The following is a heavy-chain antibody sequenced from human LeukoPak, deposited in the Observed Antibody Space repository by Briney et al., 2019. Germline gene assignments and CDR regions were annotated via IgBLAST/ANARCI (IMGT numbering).Heavy chain of an antibody. CDR1: GYTFTSYY. V-gene: IGHV1-46*01. CDR3: AREGDGSGSYYEYYFDY. D-gene: IGHD3-10*01. Sequence: ASVKVSCKASGYTFTSYYMHWVRQAPGQGLEWMVIINPSGGSTSYAQKFQGRVTMTRDTSTSTVYMELSSLRSEDTAVYYCAREGDGSGSYYEYYFDYWGQGTLVTVSS. CDR2: INPSGGST. J-gene: IGHJ4*02.